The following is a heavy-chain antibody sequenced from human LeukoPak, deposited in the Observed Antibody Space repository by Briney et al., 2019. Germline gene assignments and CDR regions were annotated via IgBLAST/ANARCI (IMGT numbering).Heavy chain of an antibody. Sequence: GGSLRLSCAASGFTFSSYSMNWVRQAPGKGLEWVSFISSSSSTIYYADSVKGRFTISRDNAENSLYLQMKSLRAEDTAVYYCARDRTSTIVGASYYFDYWGQGTLVTVSS. J-gene: IGHJ4*02. CDR3: ARDRTSTIVGASYYFDY. V-gene: IGHV3-48*01. D-gene: IGHD1-26*01. CDR2: ISSSSSTI. CDR1: GFTFSSYS.